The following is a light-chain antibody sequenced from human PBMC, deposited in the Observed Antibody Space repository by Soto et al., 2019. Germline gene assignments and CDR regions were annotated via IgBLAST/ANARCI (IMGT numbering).Light chain of an antibody. V-gene: IGKV3-11*01. CDR2: DAS. J-gene: IGKJ1*01. CDR1: QSVSTY. CDR3: QQRSNWRPTWT. Sequence: EIVLTQSPATLSLSPGQRATLSCRASQSVSTYLAWYQQKPGQAPRLLIYDASTRATGIPARFSGSGSGTDFTLTISSLEPEDVAGYYCQQRSNWRPTWTFGQGTKVEIK.